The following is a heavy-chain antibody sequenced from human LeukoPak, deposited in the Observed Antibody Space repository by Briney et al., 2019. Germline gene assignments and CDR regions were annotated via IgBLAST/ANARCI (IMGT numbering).Heavy chain of an antibody. Sequence: GGSLRLSCAASGFTFSSYEMNWVRQAPGKGLEWVSYISSSGSTIYYADSVKGRFTISRDNAKNSLYLQMNSLRAEYTAVYYCARASAVATSPFDYWGQGTLVTVSS. D-gene: IGHD5-12*01. J-gene: IGHJ4*02. V-gene: IGHV3-48*03. CDR2: ISSSGSTI. CDR3: ARASAVATSPFDY. CDR1: GFTFSSYE.